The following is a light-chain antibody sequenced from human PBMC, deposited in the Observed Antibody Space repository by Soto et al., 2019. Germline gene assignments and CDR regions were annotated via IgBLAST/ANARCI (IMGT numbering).Light chain of an antibody. CDR1: QSVSNW. Sequence: DIRMTQSPSTLSASVGDRVTITCRASQSVSNWLAWYQQKPGKAPNLLVYKASTLESGVPSRFSGSGSGTEFTLSISSLQPDDFATYYCQEYSTYFRTFGQGTKVEIK. V-gene: IGKV1-5*03. CDR3: QEYSTYFRT. J-gene: IGKJ1*01. CDR2: KAS.